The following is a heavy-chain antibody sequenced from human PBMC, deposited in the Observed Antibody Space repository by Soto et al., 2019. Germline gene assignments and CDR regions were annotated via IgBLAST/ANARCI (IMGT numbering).Heavy chain of an antibody. CDR2: ISAYNGNT. V-gene: IGHV1-18*01. D-gene: IGHD2-15*01. J-gene: IGHJ4*02. CDR1: GYTFTSYG. Sequence: ASVKVSCKASGYTFTSYGISWVRQAPGQGLEWMGWISAYNGNTNYAQKLQGRVTMTTDTSTSTAYMELRSLRSDDTAVYYCARFWADCSGGSCYNLIDYWGQGTLVTVSS. CDR3: ARFWADCSGGSCYNLIDY.